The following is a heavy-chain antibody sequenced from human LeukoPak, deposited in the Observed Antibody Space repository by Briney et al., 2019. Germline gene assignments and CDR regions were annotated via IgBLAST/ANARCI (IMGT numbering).Heavy chain of an antibody. CDR2: INHSGST. CDR3: ASRPYTYSGSPRRGDDY. V-gene: IGHV4-34*01. Sequence: GSLRLSCAASGFTFSSYWMSWVRQAPGKGLEWIGEINHSGSTNYNPSLKSRVTISVDTSNNQSSLKLSSATAADTAVYYCASRPYTYSGSPRRGDDYWGQGTLVTVSS. D-gene: IGHD6-19*01. J-gene: IGHJ4*02. CDR1: GFTFSSYW.